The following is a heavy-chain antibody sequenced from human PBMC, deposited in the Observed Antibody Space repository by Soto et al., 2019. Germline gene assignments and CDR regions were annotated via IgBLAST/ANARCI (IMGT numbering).Heavy chain of an antibody. J-gene: IGHJ6*02. Sequence: QVQLQESGPGLVKPSETLSLTCTVSGGSISSYYWSWIRQPPGKGLEWIGYIYYSGSTNYNPSLKSRVTMSVDTSKNQFSLKLSSVTAADTAVYYCARGYYYYYYGMDVWGQGTTVTVSS. CDR3: ARGYYYYYYGMDV. V-gene: IGHV4-59*01. CDR1: GGSISSYY. CDR2: IYYSGST.